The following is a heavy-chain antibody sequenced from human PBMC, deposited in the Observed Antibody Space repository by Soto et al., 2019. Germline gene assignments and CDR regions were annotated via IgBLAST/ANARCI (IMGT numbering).Heavy chain of an antibody. J-gene: IGHJ4*02. Sequence: GESLKISCKGSGYSFTSYWISWVRQMPGKGLEWMGRIDPSDSYTNYSPSFQGHVTISADKSISTAYLQWSSLKASDTAMYYCARGVASNMYDYVWGSYRYSQTPFDYWGQGTPVTVSS. CDR2: IDPSDSYT. D-gene: IGHD3-16*02. CDR3: ARGVASNMYDYVWGSYRYSQTPFDY. CDR1: GYSFTSYW. V-gene: IGHV5-10-1*01.